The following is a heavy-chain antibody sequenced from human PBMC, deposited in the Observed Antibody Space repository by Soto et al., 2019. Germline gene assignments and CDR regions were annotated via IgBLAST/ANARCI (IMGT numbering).Heavy chain of an antibody. CDR3: ARDAGGTRGFDEMDI. Sequence: QVHLVQSGAEVKKPGASVKVSCKASGYIFTGYHIHWVRQAPGRGLEWMGWINPNSGDTEYAQNFQGRVTMTRDTSFNLVYMEMSGLMSDDTAVYYCARDAGGTRGFDEMDIWGQGTTVTVSS. J-gene: IGHJ6*02. CDR2: INPNSGDT. V-gene: IGHV1-2*02. CDR1: GYIFTGYH. D-gene: IGHD3-9*01.